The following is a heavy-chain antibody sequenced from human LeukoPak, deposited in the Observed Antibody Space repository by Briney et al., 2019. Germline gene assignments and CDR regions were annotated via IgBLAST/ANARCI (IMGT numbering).Heavy chain of an antibody. CDR2: MTSTGDFI. CDR1: GFSFRTYE. D-gene: IGHD6-6*01. J-gene: IGHJ4*02. V-gene: IGHV3-48*03. Sequence: PGGSLRLSCAASGFSFRTYEMHWVRQAPGKGLEWVSYMTSTGDFIYYADSVKGRFTISRDNAKNSLYLQMDRLRAEDTAVYYCARDDGGRHTSSLDYWGQGTLVAVSS. CDR3: ARDDGGRHTSSLDY.